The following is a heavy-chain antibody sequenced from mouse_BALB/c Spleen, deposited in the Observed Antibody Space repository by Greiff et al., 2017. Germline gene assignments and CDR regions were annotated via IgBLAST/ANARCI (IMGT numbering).Heavy chain of an antibody. V-gene: IGHV5-6-5*01. Sequence: EVQRVESGGGLVKPGGSLKLSCAASGFTFSSYAMSWVRQTPEKRLEWVTFISSGGITYYPDSVKGRFNISRDNASNILYLQMSSLRSEDTAMYYGARYYYRYEGGFDYWGQGTTLTVSS. CDR3: ARYYYRYEGGFDY. CDR1: GFTFSSYA. CDR2: ISSGGIT. J-gene: IGHJ2*01. D-gene: IGHD2-14*01.